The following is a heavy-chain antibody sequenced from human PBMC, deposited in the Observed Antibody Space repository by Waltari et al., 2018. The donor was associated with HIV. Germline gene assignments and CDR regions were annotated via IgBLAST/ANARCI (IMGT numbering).Heavy chain of an antibody. Sequence: QVQLVESGGGVVQPGRYLRLSCAASGFIFTNFGMHWVRQAPGKGLGGVAVISFDGTKKYYADSVKGRFTVSRDKSKNTLFLQMNSLRAEDTALYYCAKDAAGATAYYYYVMDVWGQGTTVTVSS. CDR3: AKDAAGATAYYYYVMDV. CDR1: GFIFTNFG. CDR2: ISFDGTKK. V-gene: IGHV3-30*18. D-gene: IGHD1-1*01. J-gene: IGHJ6*02.